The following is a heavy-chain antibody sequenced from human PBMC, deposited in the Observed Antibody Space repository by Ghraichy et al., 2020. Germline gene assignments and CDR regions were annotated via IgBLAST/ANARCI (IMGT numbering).Heavy chain of an antibody. J-gene: IGHJ5*02. V-gene: IGHV4-59*01. CDR2: IYYSGST. CDR3: ARDLDYYDSSGYYYHWFDP. CDR1: GGSISSYY. D-gene: IGHD3-22*01. Sequence: SETPSLTCTVSGGSISSYYWSWIRQPPGKGLEWIGYIYYSGSTNYNPSLKSRVTISVDTSKNQFSLKLSSVTAADTAVYYCARDLDYYDSSGYYYHWFDPWGQGTLVTVSS.